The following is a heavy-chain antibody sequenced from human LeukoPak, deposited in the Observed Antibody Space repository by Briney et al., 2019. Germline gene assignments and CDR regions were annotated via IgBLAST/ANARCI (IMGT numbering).Heavy chain of an antibody. D-gene: IGHD3-22*01. V-gene: IGHV4-30-4*08. CDR2: IYYSGST. J-gene: IGHJ2*01. CDR1: GGSIRSDDYY. Sequence: SETLSLTCTVSGGSIRSDDYYWNWIRQPPGKGLEWIGYIYYSGSTYYNPSLKSRITMSVDTSKNQFSLKLSSVTAADTAVYYCAREDSSGSRYFDLWGRGTLVTVSS. CDR3: AREDSSGSRYFDL.